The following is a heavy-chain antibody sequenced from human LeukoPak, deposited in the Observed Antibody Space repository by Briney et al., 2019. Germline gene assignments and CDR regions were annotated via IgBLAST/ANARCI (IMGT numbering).Heavy chain of an antibody. J-gene: IGHJ4*02. Sequence: PSETLSLTCTVSGDSISSSSSYWGWIRQPPGKGLEWIGEINHSGSTNYNPSLKSRVTISVDTSKNQFSLKLSSVTAADTAVYYCARRPILLWFGELLPGIDYWGQGTLVTVSS. CDR3: ARRPILLWFGELLPGIDY. CDR2: INHSGST. D-gene: IGHD3-10*01. CDR1: GDSISSSSSY. V-gene: IGHV4-39*07.